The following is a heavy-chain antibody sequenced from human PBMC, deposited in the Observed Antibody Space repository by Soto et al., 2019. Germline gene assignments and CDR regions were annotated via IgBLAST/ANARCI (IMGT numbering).Heavy chain of an antibody. J-gene: IGHJ6*03. D-gene: IGHD2-21*01. Sequence: PSETVSLTCVVSGGSLSDYFWSWIRQPPGMALEWIGEINHLGSINYNPSLKSRVTMSVDTSKNQFSLTLNSVTAADTATYYCARGVISHWAYFYYMDVWDRGTTVPVSS. V-gene: IGHV4-34*01. CDR3: ARGVISHWAYFYYMDV. CDR1: GGSLSDYF. CDR2: INHLGSI.